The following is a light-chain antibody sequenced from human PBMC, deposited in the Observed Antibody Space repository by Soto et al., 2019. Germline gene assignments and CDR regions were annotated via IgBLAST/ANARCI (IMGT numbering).Light chain of an antibody. CDR3: QQYDSVLGT. V-gene: IGKV1-5*01. CDR1: QSISHW. CDR2: DAS. J-gene: IGKJ1*01. Sequence: DIHMTQSPSSLSASVGDRVTITCRASQSISHWLAWYQQKPGKAPKFLIYDASSLESGVPSRFSGSGSGTEFTLTISSLQPDDFATYYCQQYDSVLGTFGPGTKVDIK.